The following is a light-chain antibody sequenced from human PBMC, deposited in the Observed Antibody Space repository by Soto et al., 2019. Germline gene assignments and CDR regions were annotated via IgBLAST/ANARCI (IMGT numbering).Light chain of an antibody. CDR3: QQYNNWPIT. Sequence: EIVMTQSPATLSVSPGERATLSCRASQSVSSNLAWYQQKPGQAPRLLIYGASTRATGIPARFSGSGSGTEFTLTISSLQSEDFAVYYCQQYNNWPITSDQG. V-gene: IGKV3-15*01. CDR2: GAS. J-gene: IGKJ5*01. CDR1: QSVSSN.